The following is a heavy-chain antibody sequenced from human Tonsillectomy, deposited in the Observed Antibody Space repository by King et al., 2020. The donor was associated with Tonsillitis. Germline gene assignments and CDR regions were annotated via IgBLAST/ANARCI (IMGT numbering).Heavy chain of an antibody. V-gene: IGHV2-26*01. Sequence: TLKESGPVLVKPTETLTLTCTVSGFSLSNTRLGVSWIRQPPGKALEWLAHIFPNDKKSYSTSLRTRLTISKDTSNNQVVLTMTNVDPDATGPYYCARILSLDNWNYLNAWLLFDYWGQGTLLSVSS. CDR1: GFSLSNTRLG. CDR3: ARILSLDNWNYLNAWLLFDY. CDR2: IFPNDKK. J-gene: IGHJ4*02. D-gene: IGHD1-7*01.